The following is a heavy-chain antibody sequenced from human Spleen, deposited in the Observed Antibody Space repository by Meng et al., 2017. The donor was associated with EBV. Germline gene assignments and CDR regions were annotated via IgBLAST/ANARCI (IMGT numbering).Heavy chain of an antibody. CDR2: IYRDGDK. V-gene: IGHV2-5*02. CDR3: ARRRGGWDFSTGGVERGWFDP. Sequence: ITLKESGPTVIKPTQTSTLTCTLSGFSPTSSGMGVGWIRQPPGKALEWLATIYRDGDKFYSPSLKPRLNIYMDTSKNQVVLTMTNMDPVDTATYYCARRRGGWDFSTGGVERGWFDPWDQGPLVTVSS. J-gene: IGHJ5*02. CDR1: GFSPTSSGMG. D-gene: IGHD1-1*01.